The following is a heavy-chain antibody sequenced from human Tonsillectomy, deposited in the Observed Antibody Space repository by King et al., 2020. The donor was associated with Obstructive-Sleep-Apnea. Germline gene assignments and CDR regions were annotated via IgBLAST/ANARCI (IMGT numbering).Heavy chain of an antibody. CDR3: AKDSYSSGRRGIFDH. CDR1: GFTFDDYA. D-gene: IGHD3-22*01. CDR2: ISWNSGSI. V-gene: IGHV3-9*01. Sequence: VQLVESGGGLVQPGRSLRLSCAASGFTFDDYAMHWVRQAPGKGLEWVSGISWNSGSIGYADSVKGRFTISRDNAKNSLYLQMNSLRAEDTALYYCAKDSYSSGRRGIFDHWGQGTLVTVSS. J-gene: IGHJ4*02.